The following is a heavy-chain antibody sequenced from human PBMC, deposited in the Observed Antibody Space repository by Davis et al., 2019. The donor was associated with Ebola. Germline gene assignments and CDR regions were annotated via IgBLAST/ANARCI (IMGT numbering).Heavy chain of an antibody. CDR3: AKGGDFDS. CDR1: GFSFETYL. CDR2: TTSGESNK. Sequence: GESLKISCAASGFSFETYLMNWVRQAPGKGLEWVAITTSGESNKYYADSVKGRFTISRDDSKNTLFLQMNSLRPEDTAVYFCAKGGDFDSWGQGTPVTVSS. V-gene: IGHV3-30*18. J-gene: IGHJ4*02.